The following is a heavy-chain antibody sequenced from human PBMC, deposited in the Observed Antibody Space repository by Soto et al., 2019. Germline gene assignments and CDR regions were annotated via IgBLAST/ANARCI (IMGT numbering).Heavy chain of an antibody. D-gene: IGHD3-9*01. J-gene: IGHJ3*02. V-gene: IGHV4-59*01. CDR1: GGSISSYY. Sequence: SETLSLTCTVSGGSISSYYWSWIRQPPGKGLEWIGYIYYSGSTNYNPSLKSRVTISVDTSKNQFSLKLSSVTAADTAVYYCARMRNILTGYLGYHVIWGQGTMVTVSS. CDR3: ARMRNILTGYLGYHVI. CDR2: IYYSGST.